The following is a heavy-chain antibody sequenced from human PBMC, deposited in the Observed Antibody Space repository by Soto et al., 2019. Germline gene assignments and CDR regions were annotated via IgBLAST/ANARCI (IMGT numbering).Heavy chain of an antibody. CDR1: GFTFSSYV. CDR2: ITSNGGST. CDR3: AKDSPVAVAGPS. Sequence: GGSLRLSCSASGFTFSSYVMNWVRQAPGKGLEYVSGITSNGGSTFYADSVKGRFIISRDNSQNTVYLQMNSLRAEDTAVYYCAKDSPVAVAGPSWGQGTLVTVSS. J-gene: IGHJ4*02. D-gene: IGHD6-19*01. V-gene: IGHV3-64*04.